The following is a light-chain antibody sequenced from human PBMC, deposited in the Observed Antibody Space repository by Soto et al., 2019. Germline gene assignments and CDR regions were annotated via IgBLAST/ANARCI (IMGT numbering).Light chain of an antibody. CDR2: GAS. V-gene: IGKV3-20*01. CDR3: QQFQT. Sequence: EIVLTQSPGTLSLSPGERATLSCRASQSVSSSYFAWYQQKPGQAPGLLIYGASSRATGIPDRFSGSGSGTDLTLTINRLEPEDFAVYYCQQFQTFGQGTKVEIK. CDR1: QSVSSSY. J-gene: IGKJ1*01.